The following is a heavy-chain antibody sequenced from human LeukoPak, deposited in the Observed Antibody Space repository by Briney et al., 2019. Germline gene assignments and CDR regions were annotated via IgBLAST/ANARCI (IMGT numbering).Heavy chain of an antibody. Sequence: SETLSLTCTVSGGSISSYYWSWIRQPPGKGLEWIGYIYYSGSTYYNPSLKSRVTISVDTSKNQFSLKLSSVTAADTAVYYCARATRPDCSGGSCYRTTHWFDPWGQGTLVTVSS. D-gene: IGHD2-15*01. CDR2: IYYSGST. CDR1: GGSISSYY. J-gene: IGHJ5*02. V-gene: IGHV4-59*12. CDR3: ARATRPDCSGGSCYRTTHWFDP.